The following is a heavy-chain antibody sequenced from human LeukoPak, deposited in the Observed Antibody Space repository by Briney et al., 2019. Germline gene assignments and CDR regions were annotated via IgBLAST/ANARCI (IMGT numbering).Heavy chain of an antibody. CDR1: GGSISSYY. D-gene: IGHD4-17*01. CDR2: IYYSGSA. V-gene: IGHV4-59*08. Sequence: SGTLCLTCAVSGGSISSYYWSWIRQAPGKGLEWIGYIYYSGSANYNPSLKTRVTIPVDPSNNQFSLKLRSVTAADTAMYYCARHRPYGEIDDSGQGTLVTVPS. CDR3: ARHRPYGEIDD. J-gene: IGHJ4*02.